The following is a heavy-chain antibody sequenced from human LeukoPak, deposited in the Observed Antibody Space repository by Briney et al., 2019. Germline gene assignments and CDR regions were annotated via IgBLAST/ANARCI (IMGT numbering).Heavy chain of an antibody. V-gene: IGHV3-7*04. CDR1: GFSFSGHW. J-gene: IGHJ5*02. D-gene: IGHD3-3*02. CDR3: ARGKSSIPNWFDP. Sequence: GGSLRLSCAASGFSFSGHWMNWVRQPPGKGLEWVANIKADGSEKYYVDSVKGRFTISRDNAKNSLHLQMNSLRAEDTAVYYCARGKSSIPNWFDPWGQGTLVTVSS. CDR2: IKADGSEK.